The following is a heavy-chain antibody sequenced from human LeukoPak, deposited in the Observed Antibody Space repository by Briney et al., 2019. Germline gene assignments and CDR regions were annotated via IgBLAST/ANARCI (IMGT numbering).Heavy chain of an antibody. Sequence: GGSLRLSCAASGFTVSSNYMSWVRQAPGKGLEWVSVIYSGGSTYYADSVKGRFTISRDNSKNTLYLQMNSLRAEDTAAYYCARVAVVPAAIRLYYYYGMDVWGQGTTVTVSS. CDR2: IYSGGST. J-gene: IGHJ6*02. CDR1: GFTVSSNY. CDR3: ARVAVVPAAIRLYYYYGMDV. V-gene: IGHV3-66*01. D-gene: IGHD2-2*01.